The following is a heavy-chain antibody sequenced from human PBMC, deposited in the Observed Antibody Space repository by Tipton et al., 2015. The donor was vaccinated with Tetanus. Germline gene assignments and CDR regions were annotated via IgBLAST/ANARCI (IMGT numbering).Heavy chain of an antibody. CDR1: GGSISSYY. Sequence: TLSLTCTVSGGSISSYYWSWIRQPPGKGLEWIGYIYYSGSTNYNPSLKSRVTISVDTSKNQFSLKLSSVTAADTAVYYCARFNCTNGVCYKRVLDYWGQGTLVTVSS. D-gene: IGHD2-8*01. CDR2: IYYSGST. CDR3: ARFNCTNGVCYKRVLDY. J-gene: IGHJ4*02. V-gene: IGHV4-59*08.